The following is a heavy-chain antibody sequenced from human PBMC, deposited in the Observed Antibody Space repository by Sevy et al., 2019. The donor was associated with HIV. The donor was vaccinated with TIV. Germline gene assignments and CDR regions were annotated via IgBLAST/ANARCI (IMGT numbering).Heavy chain of an antibody. CDR1: GFTSSDYY. D-gene: IGHD1-1*01. CDR2: ISGSGSTI. CDR3: AREKRQDYYFYGLDV. Sequence: GGSLRLSCVGFGFTSSDYYMSWIRQAPGKGLEWVSYISGSGSTIEYADSVKGRFTISRDNAKTSFYLKMNSLRAEDTAVYYCAREKRQDYYFYGLDVWGQGTTVTVSS. V-gene: IGHV3-11*01. J-gene: IGHJ6*02.